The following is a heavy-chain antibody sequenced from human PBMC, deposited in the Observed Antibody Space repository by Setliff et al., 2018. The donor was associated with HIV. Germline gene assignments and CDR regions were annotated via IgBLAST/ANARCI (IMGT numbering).Heavy chain of an antibody. D-gene: IGHD3-10*01. V-gene: IGHV4-39*01. Sequence: SETLSLTCSVSGGSISSSGYYWSWIRQHPGKGLDWIGRVYYSGSTDYNPSLQSRVTISVDTSKNQFSLKLKSVTAADTAVYYCATSAESGFGIHWGVFNIWGQGTRVTVSS. CDR1: GGSISSSGYY. J-gene: IGHJ3*02. CDR3: ATSAESGFGIHWGVFNI. CDR2: VYYSGST.